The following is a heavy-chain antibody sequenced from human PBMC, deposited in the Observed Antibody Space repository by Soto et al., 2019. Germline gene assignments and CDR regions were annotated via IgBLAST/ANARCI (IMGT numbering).Heavy chain of an antibody. CDR3: ARRKERSGPNYFDG. CDR1: RGPFREAD. V-gene: IGHV1-8*01. CDR2: MNPSNGNA. J-gene: IGHJ4*02. D-gene: IGHD6-25*01. Sequence: RVSGRASRGPFREADLNWVRRPAGQGLEWMGWMNPSNGNAGYAQNFRGRVTMTSNTSITTAYMELSGLRYEDTAGYDCARRKERSGPNYFDGWGPGTVVNVSA.